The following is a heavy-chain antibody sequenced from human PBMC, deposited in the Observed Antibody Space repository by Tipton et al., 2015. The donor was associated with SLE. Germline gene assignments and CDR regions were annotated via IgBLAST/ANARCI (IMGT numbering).Heavy chain of an antibody. D-gene: IGHD2-2*01. CDR3: ARPAHQDFWDSTSCYSGVYFDA. CDR1: GITLRTYA. Sequence: SLRLSCAASGITLRTYAMHWVRQAPGKGPEYVSGISSNGGSTDYAKSVKGRFTISRDNSKNTLYLQMGSLRSEDMGLYYCARPAHQDFWDSTSCYSGVYFDAWCQGTLVTVSS. J-gene: IGHJ4*02. CDR2: ISSNGGST. V-gene: IGHV3-64*01.